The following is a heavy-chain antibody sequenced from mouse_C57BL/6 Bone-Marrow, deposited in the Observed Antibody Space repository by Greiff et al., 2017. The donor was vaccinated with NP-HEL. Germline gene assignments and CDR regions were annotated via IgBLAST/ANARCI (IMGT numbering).Heavy chain of an antibody. Sequence: EVKLMESGGGLVKPGGSLKLSCAASGFTFSDYGMHWVRQAPEKGLEWVAYISSGSSTIYYADTVKGRFTISRDNAKNTLFLQMNSLRSEDTAMYYCARMGYYLFYWYFDVWGTGTTVTVSA. CDR2: ISSGSSTI. CDR3: ARMGYYLFYWYFDV. D-gene: IGHD2-3*01. CDR1: GFTFSDYG. V-gene: IGHV5-17*01. J-gene: IGHJ1*03.